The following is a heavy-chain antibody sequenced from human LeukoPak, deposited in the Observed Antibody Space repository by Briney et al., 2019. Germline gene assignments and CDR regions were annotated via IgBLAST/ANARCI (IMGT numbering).Heavy chain of an antibody. Sequence: GGSLRLSCAASGFTFSSYWMSWVRQAPGKGLEWVANIKQDGSEKYYVDSVKGRFTISRDNAKNTLYLQMNSLRAEDTAVYYCAKDPPHVSWLFDYWGQGTLVTVSS. CDR2: IKQDGSEK. J-gene: IGHJ4*02. D-gene: IGHD3-16*01. V-gene: IGHV3-7*03. CDR3: AKDPPHVSWLFDY. CDR1: GFTFSSYW.